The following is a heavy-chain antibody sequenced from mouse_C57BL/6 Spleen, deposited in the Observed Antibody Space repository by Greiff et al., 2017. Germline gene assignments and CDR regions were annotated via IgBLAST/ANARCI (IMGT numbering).Heavy chain of an antibody. Sequence: QVQLKQPGAELVMPGASVKLSCKASGYTFTSYWMHWVKQRPGQGLEWIGEIDPSDSYTNYNQKFKGKSTLTVDKSSSTAYMQLSSLTSEDSAVYYCARWDDGYRYFDVWGTGTTVTVSS. CDR3: ARWDDGYRYFDV. CDR1: GYTFTSYW. CDR2: IDPSDSYT. D-gene: IGHD2-3*01. J-gene: IGHJ1*03. V-gene: IGHV1-69*01.